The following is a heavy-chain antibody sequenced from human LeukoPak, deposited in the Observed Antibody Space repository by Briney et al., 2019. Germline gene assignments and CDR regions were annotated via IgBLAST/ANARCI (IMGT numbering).Heavy chain of an antibody. CDR2: IYPGDSDT. D-gene: IGHD3-10*01. CDR1: GYSFTSYW. V-gene: IGHV5-51*01. Sequence: GESLKISCKGSGYSFTSYWIGWVRQMPGKGLEWMGIIYPGDSDTRYSPSFQGQVTISADKSISTAYLQWSSLKASDTAMYYCARWTYYYGSGSYPDAFDIWGQGTTVTVSS. J-gene: IGHJ3*02. CDR3: ARWTYYYGSGSYPDAFDI.